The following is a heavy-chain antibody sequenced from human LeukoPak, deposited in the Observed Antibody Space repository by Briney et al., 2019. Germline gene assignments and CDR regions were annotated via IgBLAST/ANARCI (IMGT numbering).Heavy chain of an antibody. Sequence: PGGSLRLSCAASGFTFSSYWMSWVRQAPGKGLEWVANIKQDGSEKYYVDSVKGRFTISRDNAKNPLYLQMNSLRAEDTAVYYCARVGVLLWFGELFYFDYWGQGTLVTVSS. J-gene: IGHJ4*02. CDR1: GFTFSSYW. D-gene: IGHD3-10*01. CDR2: IKQDGSEK. V-gene: IGHV3-7*03. CDR3: ARVGVLLWFGELFYFDY.